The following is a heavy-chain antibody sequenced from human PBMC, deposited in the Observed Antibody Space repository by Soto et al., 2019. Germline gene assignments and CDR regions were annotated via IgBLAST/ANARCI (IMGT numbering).Heavy chain of an antibody. J-gene: IGHJ4*02. Sequence: EVQVLESGGGLVQPGGSLRLSCAASGFTYTTYAMSWVRQAPGKGLEWVSVISGSGASTYYANSVKGRFTISRDNYKNTLFLQMNSLRAEDTAVYYCAKVGRYFDWSFLFDYWGQGTLVTVSS. V-gene: IGHV3-23*01. CDR3: AKVGRYFDWSFLFDY. D-gene: IGHD3-9*01. CDR1: GFTYTTYA. CDR2: ISGSGAST.